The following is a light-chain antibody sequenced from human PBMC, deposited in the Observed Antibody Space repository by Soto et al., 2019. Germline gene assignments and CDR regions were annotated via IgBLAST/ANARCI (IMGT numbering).Light chain of an antibody. Sequence: EIVLTQSPATLSLSPGERATLSCRASQSISSYLAWYQQKPGQAPRLLIYDASNRASGIPARFSGSGSGTDFTLTISSLEPEDFAVYYCQQHGDWPLTFGGGTKVVI. V-gene: IGKV3-11*01. CDR1: QSISSY. J-gene: IGKJ4*01. CDR2: DAS. CDR3: QQHGDWPLT.